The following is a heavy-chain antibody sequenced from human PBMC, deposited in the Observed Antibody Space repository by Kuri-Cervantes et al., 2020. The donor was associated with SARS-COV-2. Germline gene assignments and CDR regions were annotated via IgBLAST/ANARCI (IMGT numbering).Heavy chain of an antibody. D-gene: IGHD4-17*01. CDR2: IYYSGST. V-gene: IGHV4-59*11. Sequence: GSLRLSCTVSGGSISSHYCRWIRQPAGKGLEWVGYIYYSGSTNYNPSLKSRVNISVDTTKNQSSLKLSSVTAADPAVYYCARVPTPCYYYCMDVGGKRTTVTVSS. CDR3: ARVPTPCYYYCMDV. J-gene: IGHJ6*03. CDR1: GGSISSHY.